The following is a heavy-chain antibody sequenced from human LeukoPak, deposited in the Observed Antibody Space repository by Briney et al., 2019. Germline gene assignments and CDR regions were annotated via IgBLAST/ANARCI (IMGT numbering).Heavy chain of an antibody. CDR1: GFTFSGAW. CDR2: IREDGTEK. J-gene: IGHJ4*02. V-gene: IGHV3-7*03. CDR3: AKDRGIISDY. D-gene: IGHD3-10*01. Sequence: GGSLRLSCTASGFTFSGAWMTWVRQAPGKGLEWVANIREDGTEKNYVDSVKGRFTISRDNSKNTLYLQMNSLRAEDTAVYYCAKDRGIISDYWGQGTLVTVSS.